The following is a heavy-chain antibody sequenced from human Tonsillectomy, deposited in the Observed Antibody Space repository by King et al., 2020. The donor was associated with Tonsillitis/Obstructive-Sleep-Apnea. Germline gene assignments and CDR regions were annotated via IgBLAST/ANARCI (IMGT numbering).Heavy chain of an antibody. CDR3: ASTYIVATIRYYYRYMDV. Sequence: VQLQQWGAGLLKPSETLSLTCAVYGGSFSGYYWSWIRQPPGKGLEWIGEISHSGSTNYNPSLKSRVTISVDTSKNQFSLKVSSVTAADTAVYYCASTYIVATIRYYYRYMDVWGTGTTVTVSS. CDR2: ISHSGST. V-gene: IGHV4-34*01. CDR1: GGSFSGYY. D-gene: IGHD5-12*01. J-gene: IGHJ6*03.